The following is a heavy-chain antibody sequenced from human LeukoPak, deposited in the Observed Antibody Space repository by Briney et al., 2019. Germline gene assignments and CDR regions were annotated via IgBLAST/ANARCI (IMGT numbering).Heavy chain of an antibody. CDR3: ARHRYSYGAYYFDY. CDR1: GGSISSYY. D-gene: IGHD5-18*01. V-gene: IGHV4-59*08. J-gene: IGHJ4*02. CDR2: IYYSGST. Sequence: SETLSLACTVSGGSISSYYWSWIRQPPGKGLEWIGYIYYSGSTNYNPSLKSRVTISVDTSKNQFSLKLSSVTAADTAVYYCARHRYSYGAYYFDYWGQGTLVTVSS.